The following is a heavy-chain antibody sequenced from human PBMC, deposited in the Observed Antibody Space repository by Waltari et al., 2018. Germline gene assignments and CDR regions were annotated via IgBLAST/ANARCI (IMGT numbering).Heavy chain of an antibody. Sequence: QFQLVQSGAEVKKPGSSVKVSCKASGGTFSSYAISWVRQAPGRGLEWMGGIIPIFGTANYAQKFQGRVTSTADESTSTAYMELSSLRSEDTAVYYCARKATPYYYDSSGSWFDPWGQGTLVTVSS. D-gene: IGHD3-22*01. CDR2: IIPIFGTA. V-gene: IGHV1-69*13. CDR3: ARKATPYYYDSSGSWFDP. J-gene: IGHJ5*02. CDR1: GGTFSSYA.